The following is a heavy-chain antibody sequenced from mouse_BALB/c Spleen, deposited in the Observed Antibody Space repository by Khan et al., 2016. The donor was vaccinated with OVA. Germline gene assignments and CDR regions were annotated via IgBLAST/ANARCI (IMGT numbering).Heavy chain of an antibody. D-gene: IGHD2-4*01. CDR2: IYPGDDST. CDR3: AGVGLRGFAMDY. Sequence: QVQLQQSGPELVKPGALVKISCKASGYTFTSYDINWVKQRPGQGLEWIGWIYPGDDSTNYNEKFKGKATLTADRSSSTVYMQLSRLTSENSAVYFCAGVGLRGFAMDYWGQGASVTVSS. J-gene: IGHJ4*01. V-gene: IGHV1S56*01. CDR1: GYTFTSYD.